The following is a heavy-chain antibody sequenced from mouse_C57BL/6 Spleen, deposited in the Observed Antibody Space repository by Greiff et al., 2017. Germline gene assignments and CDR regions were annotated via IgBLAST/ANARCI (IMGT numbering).Heavy chain of an antibody. CDR1: GYTFTSYW. CDR3: ARLYYYGSSYFDY. CDR2: IYPGSGNT. D-gene: IGHD1-1*01. J-gene: IGHJ2*01. Sequence: VQLQQPGAELVKPGASVKLSCKASGYTFTSYWMHWVKQRPGQGLEWIARIYPGSGNTYYNEKFKGKATLTAEKSSSTAYMQLSSLTSEDSAVYFCARLYYYGSSYFDYWGQGTTLTVSS. V-gene: IGHV1-76*01.